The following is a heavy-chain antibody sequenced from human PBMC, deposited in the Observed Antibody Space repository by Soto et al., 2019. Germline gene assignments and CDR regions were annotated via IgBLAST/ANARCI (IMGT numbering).Heavy chain of an antibody. CDR1: GFSLTTSGVG. Sequence: QITLKESGPTLVKPTQTLTLTCTFSGFSLTTSGVGVGWIRQPPGKALEWLALIYWEDDKRYCPSLKSRLTITEDPSKNQVGLKMNNVDPVDTAAYYCARCLGRGNSCCFGYWGQGTLVTVSS. J-gene: IGHJ4*02. V-gene: IGHV2-5*02. CDR3: ARCLGRGNSCCFGY. CDR2: IYWEDDK. D-gene: IGHD3-16*01.